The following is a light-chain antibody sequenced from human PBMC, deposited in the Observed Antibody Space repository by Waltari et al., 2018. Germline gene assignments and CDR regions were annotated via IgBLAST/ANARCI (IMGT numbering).Light chain of an antibody. CDR2: GAS. V-gene: IGKV3-15*01. CDR1: QSVATK. CDR3: LKYNTWVRT. J-gene: IGKJ1*01. Sequence: ETVMTQSPVTLSVSPGERAILSCRASQSVATKLAWYQQKPGQAPSLLIYGASTRATGIPARFSGSGSGKEFTLTISSLQSEDFAVYYCLKYNTWVRTFGQGTKVEIK.